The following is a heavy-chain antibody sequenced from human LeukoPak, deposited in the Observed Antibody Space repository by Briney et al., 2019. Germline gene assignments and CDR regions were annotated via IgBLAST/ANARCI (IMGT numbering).Heavy chain of an antibody. Sequence: GGSLRLSCAASGFTFSSYAMSWVRQAPGKGLEWVSAINGIGGSTYYADSVKGQFTISRDNSKNTLYLQMNSLRAEDTAVYYCAKQTYYDILTGYDYGMDVWGQGTTVTVSS. CDR2: INGIGGST. J-gene: IGHJ6*02. CDR3: AKQTYYDILTGYDYGMDV. CDR1: GFTFSSYA. D-gene: IGHD3-9*01. V-gene: IGHV3-23*01.